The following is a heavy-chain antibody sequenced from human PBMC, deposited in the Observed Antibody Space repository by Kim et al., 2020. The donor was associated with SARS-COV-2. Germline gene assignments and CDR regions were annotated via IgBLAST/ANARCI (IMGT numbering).Heavy chain of an antibody. D-gene: IGHD3-10*01. CDR3: ARVGARWYYYYGMDV. V-gene: IGHV3-74*01. CDR2: INSDGSST. Sequence: GGSLRLSCAASGFTFSSYWMHWVRQAPGKGLVWVSRINSDGSSTSYADSVKGRFTISRDNAKNTLYLQMNSLRAEDTAVYYCARVGARWYYYYGMDVWGQGTTVTVSS. CDR1: GFTFSSYW. J-gene: IGHJ6*02.